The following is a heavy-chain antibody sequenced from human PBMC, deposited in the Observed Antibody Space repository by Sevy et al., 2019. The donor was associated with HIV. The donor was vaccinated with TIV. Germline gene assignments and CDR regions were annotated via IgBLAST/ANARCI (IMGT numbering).Heavy chain of an antibody. J-gene: IGHJ4*02. Sequence: GGSLRLSCAASGFRFSSYAMSWVRQAPGKGLEWVSGISGSGGSTYYAGSVEGRFTISRDNSKNTLYLQMNSLRAEDTAVYYCAPDYYGSGSYYKLPGYWGQGTLVTVSS. CDR2: ISGSGGST. CDR3: APDYYGSGSYYKLPGY. D-gene: IGHD3-10*01. CDR1: GFRFSSYA. V-gene: IGHV3-23*01.